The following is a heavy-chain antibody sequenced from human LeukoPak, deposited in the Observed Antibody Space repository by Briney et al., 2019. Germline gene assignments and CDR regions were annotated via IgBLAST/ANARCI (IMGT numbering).Heavy chain of an antibody. CDR2: INHSGST. CDR1: GGSFSGYY. CDR3: ARELPPYYFDY. Sequence: SETLSLTCAVYGGSFSGYYWSWIRQPPGKGLEWIGEINHSGSTNYNPSLKSRVTISVDTSKNQFSLKLSSVTAADTAMYYCARELPPYYFDYWGQGTLVTVSS. J-gene: IGHJ4*02. V-gene: IGHV4-34*01. D-gene: IGHD1-26*01.